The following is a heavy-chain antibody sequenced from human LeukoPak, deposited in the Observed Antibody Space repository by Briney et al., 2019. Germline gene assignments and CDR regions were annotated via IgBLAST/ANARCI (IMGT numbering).Heavy chain of an antibody. Sequence: GGSLRLSCAASGFTVSSNYITWVRQAPGKGLEWVSVIYSGGTTYYADSVKGRFTISRDNSKNTLYLQMNSLRAEDTAVYYCARDLGYGYYYGMDVWGQGTTVTVSS. CDR2: IYSGGTT. V-gene: IGHV3-66*01. J-gene: IGHJ6*02. D-gene: IGHD5-12*01. CDR3: ARDLGYGYYYGMDV. CDR1: GFTVSSNY.